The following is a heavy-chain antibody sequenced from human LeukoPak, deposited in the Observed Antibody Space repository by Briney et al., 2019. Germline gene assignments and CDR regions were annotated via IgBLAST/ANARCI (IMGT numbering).Heavy chain of an antibody. J-gene: IGHJ5*02. Sequence: GGSLRLSCAASGFTFDDYGMSWVRQAPGKGLEWVSGINWNGGRRVYVDSVKGRFTISRDNAKNSLYLQMNSLRAEDTALYYCAREGVKRAVAGTWFDPWGQGTLVTVAS. CDR1: GFTFDDYG. D-gene: IGHD6-19*01. V-gene: IGHV3-20*04. CDR3: AREGVKRAVAGTWFDP. CDR2: INWNGGRR.